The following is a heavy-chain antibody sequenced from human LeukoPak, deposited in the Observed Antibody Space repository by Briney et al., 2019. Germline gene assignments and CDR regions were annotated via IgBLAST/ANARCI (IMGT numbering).Heavy chain of an antibody. CDR1: GFTFNTYW. J-gene: IGHJ4*02. CDR3: ARSSYPYYFDY. Sequence: GGSLRLSCAASGFTFNTYWMHWVRHAPGKGLVWVSRINSDGSDTIYADSVKGRFTISRDNAKDTLYLQMISLRVEDTAVYYCARSSYPYYFDYWGQGTLVTVSS. V-gene: IGHV3-74*01. CDR2: INSDGSDT.